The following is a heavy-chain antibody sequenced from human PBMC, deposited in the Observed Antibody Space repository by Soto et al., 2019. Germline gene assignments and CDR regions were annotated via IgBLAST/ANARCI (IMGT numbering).Heavy chain of an antibody. CDR1: GYIITSYL. CDR2: IYPGDSHT. CDR3: ARRRDYDILTGSYIPDGAFDI. Sequence: GVSHKICWKGGGYIITSYLICLGRQMRGKGLEWFGSIYPGDSHTRYSQSFHGKVTIAADKSISTAYLQWSSMKASDTAMYYCARRRDYDILTGSYIPDGAFDIWGKGTMVTVS. D-gene: IGHD3-9*01. V-gene: IGHV5-51*01. J-gene: IGHJ3*02.